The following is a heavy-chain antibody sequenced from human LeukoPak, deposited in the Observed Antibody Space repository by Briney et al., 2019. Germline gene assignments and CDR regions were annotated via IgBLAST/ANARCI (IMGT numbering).Heavy chain of an antibody. CDR2: INHSGST. V-gene: IGHV4-34*01. CDR1: GGPFSDYY. CDR3: ARGEGARDGYNYEGPFYFDY. D-gene: IGHD5-24*01. J-gene: IGHJ4*02. Sequence: SETLSLTCAVYGGPFSDYYWSWIRQPPGKGLEWIGRINHSGSTNYSPSLESRATISVDTSKSQFSLKLNSMTAADTAVYYCARGEGARDGYNYEGPFYFDYWGQGTLVTVSS.